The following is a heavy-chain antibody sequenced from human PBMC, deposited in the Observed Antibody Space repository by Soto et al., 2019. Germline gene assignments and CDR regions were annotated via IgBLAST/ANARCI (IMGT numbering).Heavy chain of an antibody. CDR1: GYSFTSYW. V-gene: IGHV5-10-1*01. D-gene: IGHD6-19*01. CDR2: IDPSDSYT. Sequence: PGESLKISCKGSGYSFTSYWISWVRQMPGKGLEWMGRIDPSDSYTNYSPSFQGHVTISADKSISTAYLQWSSLKASDTAMYYCARREGSGWYRIKYYYYGMDVWGQGTTVTVSS. J-gene: IGHJ6*02. CDR3: ARREGSGWYRIKYYYYGMDV.